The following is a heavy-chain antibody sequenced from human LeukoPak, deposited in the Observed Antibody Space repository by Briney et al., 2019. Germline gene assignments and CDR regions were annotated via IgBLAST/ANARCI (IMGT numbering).Heavy chain of an antibody. V-gene: IGHV1-2*02. CDR3: ARGEIVGATRNNWFDP. CDR1: GYTFTDYY. Sequence: ASVKVSCKASGYTFTDYYIHWVRQAPGQGLEWMGWINPNSGGTNYAQKFQGRVTMTRDTSISTAYMELSRLRSDDTAVYYCARGEIVGATRNNWFDPWGQGTLVTVSS. D-gene: IGHD1-26*01. J-gene: IGHJ5*02. CDR2: INPNSGGT.